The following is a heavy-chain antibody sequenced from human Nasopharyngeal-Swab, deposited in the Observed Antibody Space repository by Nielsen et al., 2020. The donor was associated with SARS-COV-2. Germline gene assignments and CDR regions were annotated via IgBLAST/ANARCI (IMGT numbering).Heavy chain of an antibody. CDR3: VREFEATGATYLDY. J-gene: IGHJ4*02. CDR1: GFTFSSYG. D-gene: IGHD1-26*01. V-gene: IGHV3-30*03. CDR2: ISYDGSNK. Sequence: GGSLRLSCAASGFTFSSYGMHWVRQAPGKGLEWVAVISYDGSNKNYADSVKGRFTISRDNSKNSLYLQMSSLRDDDTAVYYCVREFEATGATYLDYWGLGTLVTVSS.